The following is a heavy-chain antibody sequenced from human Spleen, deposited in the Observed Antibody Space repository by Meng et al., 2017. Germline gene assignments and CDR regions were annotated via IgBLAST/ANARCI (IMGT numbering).Heavy chain of an antibody. D-gene: IGHD6-13*01. J-gene: IGHJ4*02. Sequence: QGLLLQSGAWVKKPGASVKGSGNASRYTLTSDGFSWVRQAPGQGLEWMGRIDPKNGDTHYAQKFQGRVTMTGDTSISTAYMELSGLRSDDTAMYYCARDEDISAAGKLFGDYWGQGTLVTVSS. CDR2: IDPKNGDT. V-gene: IGHV1-2*06. CDR1: RYTLTSDG. CDR3: ARDEDISAAGKLFGDY.